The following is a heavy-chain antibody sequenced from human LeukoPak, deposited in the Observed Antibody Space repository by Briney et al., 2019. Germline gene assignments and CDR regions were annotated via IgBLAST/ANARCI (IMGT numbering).Heavy chain of an antibody. J-gene: IGHJ6*02. D-gene: IGHD2-15*01. CDR2: IYYSGST. V-gene: IGHV4-39*01. CDR3: ATIIREVVVVVAATDGMDV. Sequence: SETLSLTCTVSGGSISSSSYYWGWIRQPPGKGLEWIGSIYYSGSTYYNPSLKSRVTISVDTSKNQFSLKLSSVTAADTAVYYCATIIREVVVVVAATDGMDVWGQGTTVTVSS. CDR1: GGSISSSSYY.